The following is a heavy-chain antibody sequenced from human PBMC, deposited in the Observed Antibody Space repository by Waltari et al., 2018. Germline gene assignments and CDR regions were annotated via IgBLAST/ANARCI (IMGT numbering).Heavy chain of an antibody. Sequence: QVQLQESGPGLVKPSQTLSLTCTVSGGPLSSGGYYWSWIRQHPGKGLEWIGYIYYSGSTYYNPSLKSRVTISVDTSKNQFSLKLSSVTAADTAVYYCARANIYYGSGSYSPWDYWGQGTLVTVSS. D-gene: IGHD3-10*01. CDR2: IYYSGST. J-gene: IGHJ4*02. CDR3: ARANIYYGSGSYSPWDY. V-gene: IGHV4-31*03. CDR1: GGPLSSGGYY.